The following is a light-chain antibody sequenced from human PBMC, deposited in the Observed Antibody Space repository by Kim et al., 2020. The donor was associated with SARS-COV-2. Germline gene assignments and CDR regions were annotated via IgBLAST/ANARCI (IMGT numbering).Light chain of an antibody. CDR1: QSVTSN. J-gene: IGKJ2*01. CDR2: GAS. V-gene: IGKV3D-15*01. CDR3: QQYNNWPYT. Sequence: EIVMTQSPATLSVSPGERATLSCRASQSVTSNLAWYQQKRGQAPRLLIYGASTGATGIPARFSGSGSGTEFTLTISSLQSEDFAVYYCQQYNNWPYTFGQGTKLEIK.